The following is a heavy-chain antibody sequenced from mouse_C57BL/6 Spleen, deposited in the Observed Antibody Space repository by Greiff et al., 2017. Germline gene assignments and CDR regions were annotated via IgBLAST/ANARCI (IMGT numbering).Heavy chain of an antibody. D-gene: IGHD2-1*01. J-gene: IGHJ4*01. V-gene: IGHV5-16*01. CDR1: GFTFSDYY. CDR2: INYDGSST. Sequence: EVKVVESEGGLVQPGSSMKLSCTASGFTFSDYYMAWVRQVPEKGLEWVANINYDGSSTYYLDSLKSRFIISRDNAKNILYLQMSSLKSEDTATYYCARVYGNYGGAMDYWGQGTSVTVSS. CDR3: ARVYGNYGGAMDY.